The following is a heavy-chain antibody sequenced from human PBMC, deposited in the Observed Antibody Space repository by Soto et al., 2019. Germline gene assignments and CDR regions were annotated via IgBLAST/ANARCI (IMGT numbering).Heavy chain of an antibody. Sequence: QLVQSGGGLVPPGGSSRLSCVASGFAFDQYWMHWVRQAAGKGLEWVSRISDDGARIDYADFVKGRFTIARDNAKNTLFLQMSSLRVEDTAVYRCAKDFYESVGSPLNIWGRGTNVTVSA. J-gene: IGHJ3*02. V-gene: IGHV3-74*01. CDR2: ISDDGARI. CDR3: AKDFYESVGSPLNI. CDR1: GFAFDQYW. D-gene: IGHD3-22*01.